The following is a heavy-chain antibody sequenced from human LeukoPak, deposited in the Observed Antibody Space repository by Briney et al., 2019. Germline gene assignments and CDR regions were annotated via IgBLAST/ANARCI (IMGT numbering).Heavy chain of an antibody. CDR2: IWYDGSNK. D-gene: IGHD6-13*01. Sequence: AGGSLRLSCAASGFTFSSYGMHWVRQAPGKGLEWVAVIWYDGSNKYYADSVKGRFTISRDNSKNTLYLQMNSLRAEDTAVYYCARAEGGAAALDFWGQGTLVTVSS. V-gene: IGHV3-33*01. CDR3: ARAEGGAAALDF. CDR1: GFTFSSYG. J-gene: IGHJ4*02.